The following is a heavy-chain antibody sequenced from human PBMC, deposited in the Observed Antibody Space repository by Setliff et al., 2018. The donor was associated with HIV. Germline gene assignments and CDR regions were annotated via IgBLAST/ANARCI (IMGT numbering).Heavy chain of an antibody. CDR1: GGSIDSSDYY. V-gene: IGHV4-39*07. CDR2: VYYTGST. D-gene: IGHD3-16*01. Sequence: SETLSLTCSVSGGSIDSSDYYWGWIRQPPGKGLEWIGTVYYTGSTNYNPSLKSRVTISVDTSKNQFSLKLSSVTAADTAVYYCARGRMGTRAGPLYYYYYMDVWGKGTTVTVSS. CDR3: ARGRMGTRAGPLYYYYYMDV. J-gene: IGHJ6*03.